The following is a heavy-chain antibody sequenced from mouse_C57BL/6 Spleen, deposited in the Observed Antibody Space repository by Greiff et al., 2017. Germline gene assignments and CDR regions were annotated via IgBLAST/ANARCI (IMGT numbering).Heavy chain of an antibody. CDR3: TSPLYYYGSSPWFAY. CDR1: GYTFTDYE. J-gene: IGHJ3*01. D-gene: IGHD1-1*01. V-gene: IGHV1-15*01. CDR2: IDPETGGT. Sequence: QVQLQQSGAELVRPGASVTLSCKASGYTFTDYEMHWVKQTPVHGLEWIVAIDPETGGTAYNQKFKGKAILTADKSSSTAYMELRRLTSEDSAVYYCTSPLYYYGSSPWFAYWGQGTLVTVSA.